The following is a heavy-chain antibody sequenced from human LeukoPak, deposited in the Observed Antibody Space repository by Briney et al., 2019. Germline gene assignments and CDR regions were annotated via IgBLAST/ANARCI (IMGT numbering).Heavy chain of an antibody. Sequence: PSETLSLTCTVSGYSISSGYYWGWIRQPPGKGLEWIGSIYHSGSTYYNPSLKSRVTISVDTSKNQFSLKLSSVTAADTAVYYCARAEGDREVCDYWGQGTLVTVSS. D-gene: IGHD1-14*01. V-gene: IGHV4-38-2*02. J-gene: IGHJ4*02. CDR3: ARAEGDREVCDY. CDR2: IYHSGST. CDR1: GYSISSGYY.